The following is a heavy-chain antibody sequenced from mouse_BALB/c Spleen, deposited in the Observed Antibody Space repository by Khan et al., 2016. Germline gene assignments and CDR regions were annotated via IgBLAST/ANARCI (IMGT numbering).Heavy chain of an antibody. CDR3: ARHGGSTMDY. CDR2: IWSDGST. Sequence: QVQLKESGPDLVAPSQSLSITCTVSGFSLTSYGVHWVRQPPGKGLEWLGVIWSDGSTNYNTDLKSRLRISKDNSKSQVFLKMNMLQTDDTAMYYCARHGGSTMDYWAQVTSVTVSS. CDR1: GFSLTSYG. J-gene: IGHJ4*01. D-gene: IGHD1-1*01. V-gene: IGHV2-6-2*01.